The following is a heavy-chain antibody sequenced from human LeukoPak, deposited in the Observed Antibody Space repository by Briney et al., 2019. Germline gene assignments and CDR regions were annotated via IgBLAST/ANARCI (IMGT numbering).Heavy chain of an antibody. CDR1: GFTFSVYW. D-gene: IGHD6-19*01. J-gene: IGHJ5*02. V-gene: IGHV3-23*01. CDR3: AKTVAGTLNWFDP. CDR2: ISGSGYNT. Sequence: GGSLRLSCAASGFTFSVYWMHWVRQAPGKGLEWVSTISGSGYNTYYADSVKGRFTISRDNSKNTLYLQMNSLRAEDTAVYYCAKTVAGTLNWFDPWGQGTLVTVSS.